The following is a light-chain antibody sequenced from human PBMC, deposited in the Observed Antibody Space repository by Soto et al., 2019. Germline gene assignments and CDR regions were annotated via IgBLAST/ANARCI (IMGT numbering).Light chain of an antibody. CDR3: QQYGSSPLYT. Sequence: EIGLTQSPGTLSLSPGERATLSCRASQSVSSSYLAWYQQKPGQAPRLLIDGASSRATGIPDRFSGSGSGTDFTLTISRLEPEDFAVYYCQQYGSSPLYTFGQGTKLEIK. J-gene: IGKJ2*01. V-gene: IGKV3-20*01. CDR2: GAS. CDR1: QSVSSSY.